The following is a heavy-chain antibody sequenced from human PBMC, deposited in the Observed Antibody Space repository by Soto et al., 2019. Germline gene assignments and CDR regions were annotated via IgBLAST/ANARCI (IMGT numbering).Heavy chain of an antibody. CDR2: INKEGTEK. CDR3: ARGAWSPHV. Sequence: EVQLVESGGNLVQPGGSLRLSCAASGFTFSSFWMSWVRQAPGKGLEWVASINKEGTEKYHVDSVKGRFTISRDNAKRSLYLQMNSLRAEDTAVYYCARGAWSPHVWGEGTTVTVSS. D-gene: IGHD3-3*01. J-gene: IGHJ6*04. V-gene: IGHV3-7*04. CDR1: GFTFSSFW.